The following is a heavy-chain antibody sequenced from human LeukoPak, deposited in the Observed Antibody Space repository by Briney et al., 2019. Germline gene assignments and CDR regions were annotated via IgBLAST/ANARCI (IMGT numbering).Heavy chain of an antibody. J-gene: IGHJ4*02. D-gene: IGHD6-6*01. Sequence: ASVKVSCKASGYTFTSYYMHWVRQAPGQGLEWMGIINPSGGSTSYAQKFQGRVTMTRDTSTSTVYMELSSLRSEDTAVYYCARDSYGGAARPSEVIRTFDYWGQGTLVTVSS. CDR2: INPSGGST. CDR3: ARDSYGGAARPSEVIRTFDY. CDR1: GYTFTSYY. V-gene: IGHV1-46*01.